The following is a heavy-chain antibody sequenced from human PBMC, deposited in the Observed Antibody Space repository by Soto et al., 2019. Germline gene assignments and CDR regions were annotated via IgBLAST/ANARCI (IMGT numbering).Heavy chain of an antibody. J-gene: IGHJ5*02. CDR2: IYYSGST. Sequence: PSETLSLTCTVSGGSVSSSSCYWGWIRQPPGKGLEWIGSIYYSGSTYYNPSLKSRVTISVDTSKNQFSLKLSSVTAADTAVYYCARECLHTIVVVVAATRRGFDPWGQGTLVTVSS. D-gene: IGHD2-15*01. CDR1: GGSVSSSSCY. CDR3: ARECLHTIVVVVAATRRGFDP. V-gene: IGHV4-39*02.